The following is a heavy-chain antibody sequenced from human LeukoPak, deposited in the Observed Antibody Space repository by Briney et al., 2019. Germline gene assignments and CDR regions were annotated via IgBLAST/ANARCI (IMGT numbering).Heavy chain of an antibody. CDR2: ISYDGSNK. CDR1: GFTFSSYA. V-gene: IGHV3-30*04. D-gene: IGHD4-23*01. Sequence: PGRSLRLSCAASGFTFSSYAMHWVRQAPGKGLEWVAVISYDGSNKYYADSVKGRFTISRDNSKNTLYLQMNSLRAEDTAVYYCARNYGGNSFPSFLDYWGQGTLVTVSS. J-gene: IGHJ4*02. CDR3: ARNYGGNSFPSFLDY.